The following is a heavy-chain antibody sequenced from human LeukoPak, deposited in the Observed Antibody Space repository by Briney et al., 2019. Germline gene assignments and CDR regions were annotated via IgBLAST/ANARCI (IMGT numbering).Heavy chain of an antibody. D-gene: IGHD1-26*01. Sequence: SETLSLTCSVSGDSMSNYYWSWIRRPAGKRLECIGRIYSSGGTRYNPSFKSRVVVSVDTSKNQFSLKLYSVTAADTAVYYCARHGLKLVGASTIYFDNWGQGTLVTVSS. CDR3: ARHGLKLVGASTIYFDN. J-gene: IGHJ4*02. CDR1: GDSMSNYY. CDR2: IYSSGGT. V-gene: IGHV4-4*07.